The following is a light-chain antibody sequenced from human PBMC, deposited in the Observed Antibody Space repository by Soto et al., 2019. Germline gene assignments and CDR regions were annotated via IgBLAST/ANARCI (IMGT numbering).Light chain of an antibody. CDR3: QQYNNWPLL. CDR1: QSVSNN. V-gene: IGKV3-15*01. Sequence: EIVMTQSPATLSVSPGERATLSCRASQSVSNNLAWYQQKPGQAPRRLIYGASTRATGIPARFSGSGSGTEFTLTISSLQSEDVAVYYCQQYNNWPLLFGGGTKVEIK. CDR2: GAS. J-gene: IGKJ4*01.